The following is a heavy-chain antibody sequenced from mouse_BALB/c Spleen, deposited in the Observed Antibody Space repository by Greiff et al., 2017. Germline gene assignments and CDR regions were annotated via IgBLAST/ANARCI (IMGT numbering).Heavy chain of an antibody. CDR1: GFTFSSYA. J-gene: IGHJ3*01. CDR3: ARGIYDGYYGFAY. CDR2: ISSGGST. V-gene: IGHV5-6-5*01. Sequence: EVMLVESGGGLVKPGGSLKLSCAASGFTFSSYAMSWVRQTPEKRLEWVASISSGGSTYYPDSVKGRFTISRDNARNILYLQMSSLRSEDTAMYYCARGIYDGYYGFAYWGQGTLVTVSA. D-gene: IGHD2-3*01.